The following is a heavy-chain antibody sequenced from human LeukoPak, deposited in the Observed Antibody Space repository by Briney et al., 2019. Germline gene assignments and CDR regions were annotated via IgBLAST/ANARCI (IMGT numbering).Heavy chain of an antibody. CDR2: ISGSGGST. V-gene: IGHV3-23*01. J-gene: IGHJ4*02. Sequence: GGSLRLSCAASGFTFSSYAMSWVRQAPGKGLEWVSAISGSGGSTYYADSVKGRFTISRDNSKNTLYLQMNGLRAEDTAVYYCAKEEVNYYDSSSSHYWGQGTLVTVSS. CDR3: AKEEVNYYDSSSSHY. D-gene: IGHD3-22*01. CDR1: GFTFSSYA.